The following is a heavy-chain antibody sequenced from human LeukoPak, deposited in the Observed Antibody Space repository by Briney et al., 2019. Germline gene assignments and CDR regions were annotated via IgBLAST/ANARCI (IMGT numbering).Heavy chain of an antibody. CDR2: INWNGGST. Sequence: GGSLRLSCAASGFTFYDYGMSWVRQAPGKGLEWVSGINWNGGSTGYADSVKGRFTISRDNAKNSLYLQMNSLRAEDTAVYYCARDRGTTGAFDIWGQGTMVTVSS. V-gene: IGHV3-20*04. D-gene: IGHD1-1*01. CDR1: GFTFYDYG. J-gene: IGHJ3*02. CDR3: ARDRGTTGAFDI.